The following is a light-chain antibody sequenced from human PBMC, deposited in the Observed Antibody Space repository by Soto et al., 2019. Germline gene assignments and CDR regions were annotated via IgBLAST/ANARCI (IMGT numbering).Light chain of an antibody. CDR2: DAS. J-gene: IGKJ1*01. Sequence: EIVLRQSPATLSVSPGERATLSCRASLSVSRNLAWYQQKPGQAPRLLIFDASTRATGIPARFSGSGSGTEFTLTITSLQSEDFAVYYCQKYNAWPRTFGQGTKVDIK. CDR3: QKYNAWPRT. V-gene: IGKV3-15*01. CDR1: LSVSRN.